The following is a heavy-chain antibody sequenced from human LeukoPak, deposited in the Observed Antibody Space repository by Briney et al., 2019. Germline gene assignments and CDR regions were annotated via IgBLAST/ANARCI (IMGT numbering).Heavy chain of an antibody. CDR1: GGSISSSNW. J-gene: IGHJ3*02. Sequence: SGTLSLTCAVSGGSISSSNWWSWVRQPPGKGLEWIGEIYHSGSTNYNASLKSRVTISVDKSKNQFSLELSSVTAADTAVYYCARAPPRGVSGSYHQTRFDAFDIWAKGKMVTVSS. CDR2: IYHSGST. V-gene: IGHV4-4*02. CDR3: ARAPPRGVSGSYHQTRFDAFDI. D-gene: IGHD3-16*02.